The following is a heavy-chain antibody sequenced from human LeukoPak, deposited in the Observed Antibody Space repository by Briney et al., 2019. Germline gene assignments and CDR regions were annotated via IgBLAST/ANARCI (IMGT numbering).Heavy chain of an antibody. D-gene: IGHD3-22*01. J-gene: IGHJ6*03. CDR1: GGSTSNYT. V-gene: IGHV4-59*01. Sequence: SPETLPVTCMLPGGSTSNYTTSGIRQSPVKGLEWIGYVYSSGNSNSNPSLKSRVTISVDTSKDQFSLNLSSVTAADTAVYYCARLHQRLVKEYYCYYYLDDWGKGTTVTVSS. CDR3: ARLHQRLVKEYYCYYYLDD. CDR2: VYSSGNS.